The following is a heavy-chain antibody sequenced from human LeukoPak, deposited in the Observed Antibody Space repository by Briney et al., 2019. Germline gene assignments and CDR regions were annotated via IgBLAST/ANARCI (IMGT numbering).Heavy chain of an antibody. D-gene: IGHD3-22*01. Sequence: GGSLRLSCEASVFTFSSYAMRWVRQAPGKGLEWVSGISTNGWSTSYADSVKGGLTIPRDNPRNMLYMEMNSLRAEDTAVYYCSVMHRYYDGSGYWVQWGQGTLVTVSS. CDR2: ISTNGWST. J-gene: IGHJ4*02. V-gene: IGHV3-23*01. CDR3: SVMHRYYDGSGYWVQ. CDR1: VFTFSSYA.